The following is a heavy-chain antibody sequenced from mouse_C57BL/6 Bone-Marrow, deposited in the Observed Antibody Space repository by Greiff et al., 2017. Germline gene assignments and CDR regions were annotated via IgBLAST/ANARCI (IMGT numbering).Heavy chain of an antibody. V-gene: IGHV1-5*01. J-gene: IGHJ2*01. Sequence: SGTVLARPGASVKMSCKTSGYTFTSYWMHWVKQRPGQGLEWIGAIYPGNSDTSYNQKFKGKAKLTAVTSASTAYMELSSLTNEDSAVYYCTIDSSGYRVYFDYWGQGTTLTVSS. CDR3: TIDSSGYRVYFDY. CDR1: GYTFTSYW. CDR2: IYPGNSDT. D-gene: IGHD3-2*02.